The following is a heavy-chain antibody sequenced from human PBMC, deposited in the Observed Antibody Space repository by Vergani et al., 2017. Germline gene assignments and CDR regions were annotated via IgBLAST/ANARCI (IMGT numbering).Heavy chain of an antibody. CDR1: GFSLSTSGVG. CDR2: IYWDDDK. J-gene: IGHJ5*02. Sequence: QITLKESGPTLVKPTQTLTLTCTFSGFSLSTSGVGVGWIRQPPGKALEWLALIYWDDDKRYSPSLKSRLTITKDSSTNQVVLTLTNMDPVDTATYYCAHRVPNYYDSSGYYPRNWFDPWGQGTLVTVSS. V-gene: IGHV2-5*02. CDR3: AHRVPNYYDSSGYYPRNWFDP. D-gene: IGHD3-22*01.